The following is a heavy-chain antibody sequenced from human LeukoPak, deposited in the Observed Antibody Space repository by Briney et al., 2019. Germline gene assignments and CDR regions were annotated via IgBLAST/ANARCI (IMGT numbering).Heavy chain of an antibody. D-gene: IGHD1-26*01. V-gene: IGHV4-39*07. CDR1: GGSINSRNHY. Sequence: PSETLSLTCSVSGGSINSRNHYWGWIRQPPGKGLEWIASIYSSGATHYNPSLKSRVTISVDTSKNQFSLKLSSVTAADTAVYYCARASGSYVWAAFDIWGQGTMVTVSS. J-gene: IGHJ3*02. CDR2: IYSSGAT. CDR3: ARASGSYVWAAFDI.